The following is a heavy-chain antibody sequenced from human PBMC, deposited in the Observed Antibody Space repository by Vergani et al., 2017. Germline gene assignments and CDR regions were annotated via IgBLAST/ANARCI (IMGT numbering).Heavy chain of an antibody. CDR2: MNPNSGNT. CDR3: ARVDRGWWEKDGAFDI. Sequence: QVQLVQSGAEVKKPGASVKVSCKASGYTFTSYDINWVRQATGQGLEWMGWMNPNSGNTGYAQKFQGRVTMTRHTSISTAYMDLSSLRSEDTAVYYCARVDRGWWEKDGAFDIWGRGRMVTVSS. J-gene: IGHJ3*02. CDR1: GYTFTSYD. D-gene: IGHD1-26*01. V-gene: IGHV1-8*01.